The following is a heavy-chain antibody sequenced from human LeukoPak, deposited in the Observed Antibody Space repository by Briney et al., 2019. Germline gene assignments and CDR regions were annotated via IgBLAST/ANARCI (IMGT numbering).Heavy chain of an antibody. Sequence: VASVKVSCKASGGTFSSYAIRWVRQAPGQGLEWMGRIIPILGIANYAQKFQGRVTITADKSTSTAYMELSSLRSEDTAVYYCAFEYSSSSGGGYWGQGTLVTVSS. CDR3: AFEYSSSSGGGY. D-gene: IGHD6-6*01. J-gene: IGHJ4*02. CDR1: GGTFSSYA. V-gene: IGHV1-69*04. CDR2: IIPILGIA.